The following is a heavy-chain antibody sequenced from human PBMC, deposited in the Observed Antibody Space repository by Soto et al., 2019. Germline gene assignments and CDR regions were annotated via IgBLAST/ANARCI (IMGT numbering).Heavy chain of an antibody. D-gene: IGHD3-16*01. J-gene: IGHJ4*02. V-gene: IGHV4-34*01. Sequence: QVQLQQWGTGLLKPSETLSLTCAVSGGSFSAYSWTWIRQSPGEGLTWIGEIDRSGKTNYNPSLKSRITISVDTSKNQFSLKVGSVTAADTAVYYCVRAAVASTKFFDYWGQGTPVTVSS. CDR3: VRAAVASTKFFDY. CDR1: GGSFSAYS. CDR2: IDRSGKT.